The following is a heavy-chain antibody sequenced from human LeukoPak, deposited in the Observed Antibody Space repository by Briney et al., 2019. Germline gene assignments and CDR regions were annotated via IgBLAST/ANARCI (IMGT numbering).Heavy chain of an antibody. CDR3: ARVRAVAGTEVLYYFDY. J-gene: IGHJ4*02. Sequence: GGSLRLSCAASGFSFSGSWMHWVRQAPEKGLVWVSRISSDESRTNYADSVKGRFTISRDNAKNTVYLQMNSLRAEDTAVYYCARVRAVAGTEVLYYFDYWGQGTLVTVSS. CDR1: GFSFSGSW. V-gene: IGHV3-74*01. D-gene: IGHD6-19*01. CDR2: ISSDESRT.